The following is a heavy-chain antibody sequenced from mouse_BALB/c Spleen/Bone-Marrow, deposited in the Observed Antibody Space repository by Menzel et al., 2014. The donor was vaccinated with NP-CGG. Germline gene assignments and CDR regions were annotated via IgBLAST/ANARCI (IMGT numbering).Heavy chain of an antibody. CDR3: ARRDGYLFAY. CDR1: GFFLTSYG. Sequence: QVQLQQSGPGLVQPSQSLSITCTVSGFFLTSYGVHWVRQFPGKGLEWLGVIWSDGSTDYNAAFISRLNISKDNSKSQIFFKMNSLQPNDTAIYFCARRDGYLFAYWGQGTLVTVSA. V-gene: IGHV2-2*02. CDR2: IWSDGST. J-gene: IGHJ3*01. D-gene: IGHD2-3*01.